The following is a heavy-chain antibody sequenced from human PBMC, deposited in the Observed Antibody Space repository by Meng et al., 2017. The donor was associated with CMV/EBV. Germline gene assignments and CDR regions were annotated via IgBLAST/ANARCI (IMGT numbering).Heavy chain of an antibody. V-gene: IGHV3-21*01. Sequence: VQLVGLGGGLVKPGGSLSLSCAASGFTFSSYSMNWVRQAPGKGLEWVSSISSSSSYIYYADSVKGRFTISRDNAKNSLYLQMNSLRAEDTAVYYCARDSSSWYCDYWGQGTLVTVSS. CDR3: ARDSSSWYCDY. J-gene: IGHJ4*02. CDR1: GFTFSSYS. CDR2: ISSSSSYI. D-gene: IGHD6-13*01.